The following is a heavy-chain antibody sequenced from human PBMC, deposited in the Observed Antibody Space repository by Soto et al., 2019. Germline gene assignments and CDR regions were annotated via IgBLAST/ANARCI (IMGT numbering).Heavy chain of an antibody. CDR2: ISSSGSTI. J-gene: IGHJ4*02. D-gene: IGHD6-13*01. V-gene: IGHV3-48*03. CDR1: GFTFSSYE. Sequence: EVQLVESGGGLVQPGGSLRLSCAASGFTFSSYEMNWVRQAPGKGLEWVSYISSSGSTIYYADSVKGRFTISRDNDKNSLYLQMNSLRAEDTAVYYCAREWQQLVVDYWGQGTLVTVSS. CDR3: AREWQQLVVDY.